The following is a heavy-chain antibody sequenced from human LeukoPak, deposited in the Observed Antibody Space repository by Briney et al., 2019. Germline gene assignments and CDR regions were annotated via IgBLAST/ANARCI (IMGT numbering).Heavy chain of an antibody. CDR1: GFPFSNYQ. D-gene: IGHD6-13*01. J-gene: IGHJ4*02. CDR3: ARGHGTSWFPFDS. V-gene: IGHV3-48*03. CDR2: ISDGDPTI. Sequence: GGSLRLSCAASGFPFSNYQMNWVRQAPGKGLEWVSHISDGDPTIYYADSVKGRFTISRDDAKSSLYLEMNSLSAEDTAIYYCARGHGTSWFPFDSWGQGTLVTVSS.